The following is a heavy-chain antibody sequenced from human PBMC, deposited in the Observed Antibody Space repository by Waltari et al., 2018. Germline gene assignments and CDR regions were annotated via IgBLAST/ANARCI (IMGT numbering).Heavy chain of an antibody. J-gene: IGHJ5*02. CDR3: ARFQTNNWFDP. V-gene: IGHV3-7*03. Sequence: EVQLVESGGGLVQPGGSLRLSCVTSGFTFSSNWMTWVRQAPGKGLEWVANIKEDGTEKYYVDSVKGRFTISRDIAENSLYLQMDSLRAEDTAVYYCARFQTNNWFDPWGQGTLVTVSS. CDR1: GFTFSSNW. CDR2: IKEDGTEK.